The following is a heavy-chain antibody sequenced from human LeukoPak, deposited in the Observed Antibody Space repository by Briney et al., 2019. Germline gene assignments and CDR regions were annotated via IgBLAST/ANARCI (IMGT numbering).Heavy chain of an antibody. CDR2: ISGSGGRI. CDR3: ANRNKNWNYNY. V-gene: IGHV3-23*01. D-gene: IGHD1-7*01. CDR1: GFTFSNYW. J-gene: IGHJ4*02. Sequence: GGSLRLSCAASGFTFSNYWISWVRQAPGKGLEWVSGISGSGGRIYYADSVKGRFTITRDNSKNTLYLQMNSLRAEDTAVYYCANRNKNWNYNYWGQGTLVTVSS.